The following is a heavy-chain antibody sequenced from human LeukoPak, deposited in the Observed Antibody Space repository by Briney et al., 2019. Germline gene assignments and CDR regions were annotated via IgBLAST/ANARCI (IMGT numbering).Heavy chain of an antibody. CDR2: IYTSGST. CDR1: GGSISSGSYY. CDR3: ERVRLIVVVPAAIKYNDAFDI. V-gene: IGHV4-61*02. Sequence: PSETLSLTCTVSGGSISSGSYYWSWIRQPAGKGLEWIGRIYTSGSTNYNPSLKSRVTISVDTSKNQFSLKLSSVTAADTAVYYCERVRLIVVVPAAIKYNDAFDIWGQGTMVTVSS. J-gene: IGHJ3*02. D-gene: IGHD2-2*02.